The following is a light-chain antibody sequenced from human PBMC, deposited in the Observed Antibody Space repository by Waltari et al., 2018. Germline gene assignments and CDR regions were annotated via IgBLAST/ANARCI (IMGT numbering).Light chain of an antibody. V-gene: IGLV4-69*01. CDR1: RGHSSSV. J-gene: IGLJ3*02. Sequence: QLVLTQSPSASASLVASVKLTCTLSRGHSSSVIAWLQQQPEKGPRYLMRVNSDGSHSRGDEIPDRFSGSSSGAERYLTISSLQSEDEADYYCQTGGHGTWVFGGGTKLTVL. CDR3: QTGGHGTWV. CDR2: VNSDGSH.